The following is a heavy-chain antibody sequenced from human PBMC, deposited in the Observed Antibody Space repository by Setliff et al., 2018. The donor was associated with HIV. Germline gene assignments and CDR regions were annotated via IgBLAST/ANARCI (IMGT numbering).Heavy chain of an antibody. CDR3: VRAAAGLDI. V-gene: IGHV3-72*01. Sequence: GESLKISCTASGFTFGDYAMSWVRQAPGKGLEWVGRTRNKANGYITEYGASVQGRFTISRDNSKDSLSLQMNNLKAEDTAVYYCVRAAAGLDIWSQGIRVTVSS. J-gene: IGHJ4*02. CDR2: TRNKANGYIT. CDR1: GFTFGDYA.